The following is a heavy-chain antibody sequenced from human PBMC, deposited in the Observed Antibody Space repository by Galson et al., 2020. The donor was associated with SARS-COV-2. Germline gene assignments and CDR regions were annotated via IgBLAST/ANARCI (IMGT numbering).Heavy chain of an antibody. V-gene: IGHV3-15*01. J-gene: IGHJ6*02. CDR1: GFTFSNAW. CDR3: TTDGSDSGSYYYYYYYGMDV. CDR2: IKSKTDGGTT. D-gene: IGHD1-26*01. Sequence: TGGSLRLSCAASGFTFSNAWMSWVRQAPGKGLEWVGRIKSKTDGGTTDYAAPVKGRFTISRDDSKNTLYLQMNSLKTEDTAVYYCTTDGSDSGSYYYYYYYGMDVWGQGTTVTVSS.